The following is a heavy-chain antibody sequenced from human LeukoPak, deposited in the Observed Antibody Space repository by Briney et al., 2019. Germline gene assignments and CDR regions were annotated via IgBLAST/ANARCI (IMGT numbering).Heavy chain of an antibody. J-gene: IGHJ4*02. Sequence: GVSLRLSCAASGFTVSSYAMHWVRQPIGKGLEWVSALGIAGDTFYPGSVKGRFTISRENAKNSLYLQMNSLRAEDTAMYYCARQKQSHGNFDYWGQGTLVTVSS. CDR3: ARQKQSHGNFDY. D-gene: IGHD1-26*01. CDR1: GFTVSSYA. CDR2: LGIAGDT. V-gene: IGHV3-13*01.